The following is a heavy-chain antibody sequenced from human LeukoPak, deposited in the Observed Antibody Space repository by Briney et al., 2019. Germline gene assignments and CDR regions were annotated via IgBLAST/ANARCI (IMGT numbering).Heavy chain of an antibody. CDR2: INHSGST. Sequence: PSETLSLTCAVCGGSFSGYYWSWIRQPPGKGLEWIGEINHSGSTNYNPSLKSRVTISVDTSKNQFSLKLSSVTAADTAVYYCARTATRELKEGGTYYFDYWGQGTLVTVSS. CDR1: GGSFSGYY. CDR3: ARTATRELKEGGTYYFDY. J-gene: IGHJ4*02. V-gene: IGHV4-34*01. D-gene: IGHD1-26*01.